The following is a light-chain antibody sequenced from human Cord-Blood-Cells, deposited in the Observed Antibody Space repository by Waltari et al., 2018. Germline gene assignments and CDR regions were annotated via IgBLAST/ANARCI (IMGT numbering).Light chain of an antibody. CDR2: DAS. V-gene: IGKV3-11*01. CDR1: QSVSSY. CDR3: QQRSNWPIT. Sequence: ELVLTQSPAPLPLSPGERATLSCRASQSVSSYLAGYQQKPGQAPRLLIYDASNRATGIPARFSGSGSGTDFTLTISSLEPEDVAVYYCQQRSNWPITFGQGTRLEIK. J-gene: IGKJ5*01.